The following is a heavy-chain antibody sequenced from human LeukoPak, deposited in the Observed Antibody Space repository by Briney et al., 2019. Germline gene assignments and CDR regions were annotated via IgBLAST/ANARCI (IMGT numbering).Heavy chain of an antibody. D-gene: IGHD1-26*01. CDR1: GGSFSGYY. CDR2: INHSGST. J-gene: IGHJ4*02. CDR3: ARDEWELHAFDI. Sequence: SETLSLTCAVYGGSFSGYYWSWIRQPPGKGLEWIGEINHSGSTNYNPSLKSRVAISVDTSKNQFSLKLSSVTAADTAVYYCARDEWELHAFDIWGQGTLVTVSS. V-gene: IGHV4-34*01.